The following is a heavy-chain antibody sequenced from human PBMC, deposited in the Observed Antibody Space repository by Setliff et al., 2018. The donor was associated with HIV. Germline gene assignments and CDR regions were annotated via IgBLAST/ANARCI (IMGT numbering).Heavy chain of an antibody. CDR2: IKKDGSDK. CDR3: ASSRPPDDSSGYLDH. J-gene: IGHJ4*01. D-gene: IGHD3-22*01. Sequence: PGGSLRLSCEASGFTFSNYWMTWVRQAPGKGLEWVANIKKDGSDKFYVDSVKGRFAISRDNAKNSLNLEMNSLRAEDTAIYYCASSRPPDDSSGYLDHWGQGTLVTVSS. CDR1: GFTFSNYW. V-gene: IGHV3-7*03.